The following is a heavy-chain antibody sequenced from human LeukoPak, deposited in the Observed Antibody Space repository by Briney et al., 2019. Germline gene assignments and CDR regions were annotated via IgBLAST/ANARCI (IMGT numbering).Heavy chain of an antibody. J-gene: IGHJ6*02. V-gene: IGHV3-21*06. CDR3: ARALWSGPVYYGMDV. CDR2: ISSTSSYI. CDR1: GSTFTNYN. Sequence: PGGSLRLSCAASGSTFTNYNFYWVRQAPGRGLEWVSSISSTSSYIYYADSMKGRFTISRDNAKNSLYLQMNSLRAEDTAVYYCARALWSGPVYYGMDVWGQGTTVTVSS. D-gene: IGHD3-10*01.